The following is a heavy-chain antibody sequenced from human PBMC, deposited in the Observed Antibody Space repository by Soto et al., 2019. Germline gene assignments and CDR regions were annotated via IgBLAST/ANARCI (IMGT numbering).Heavy chain of an antibody. D-gene: IGHD5-12*01. J-gene: IGHJ4*02. CDR3: ARSLNGYNWLFDY. V-gene: IGHV4-39*01. CDR1: GGSISSSSYY. CDR2: IYYSGST. Sequence: SETLSLTCTVSGGSISSSSYYWGWIRQPPGKGLEWIGSIYYSGSTYYNPSLKSRVTISVDTSKNQFSLKLSSVTAADTAVYYCARSLNGYNWLFDYWGQGTMVTAPQ.